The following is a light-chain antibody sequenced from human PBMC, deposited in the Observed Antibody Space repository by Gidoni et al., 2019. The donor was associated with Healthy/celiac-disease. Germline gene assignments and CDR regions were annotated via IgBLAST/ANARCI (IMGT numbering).Light chain of an antibody. CDR2: GAS. J-gene: IGKJ4*01. CDR3: QQYGSSPLT. Sequence: EIPLTQSPGTPSLSPGERATLSSRASQSVSSSYLAWYQQKPGQAPRLLIYGASSRAAGIPDRCSGSGSGTDFTITISRLEPEDFAVYYCQQYGSSPLTFGGGTKVEIK. CDR1: QSVSSSY. V-gene: IGKV3-20*01.